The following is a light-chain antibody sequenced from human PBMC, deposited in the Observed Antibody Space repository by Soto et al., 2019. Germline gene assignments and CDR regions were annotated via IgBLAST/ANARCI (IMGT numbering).Light chain of an antibody. CDR2: EVT. CDR3: SSYTTSSTRV. V-gene: IGLV2-14*01. CDR1: AREFGFYKY. J-gene: IGLJ1*01. Sequence: QSVLPNPASVSGSPGHSIPTPSPGPAREFGFYKYVSWYQQHPGKVPKLIIYEVTNRPSGVSNRFSGSKSGNTASLTISGLQAEDEADYYCSSYTTSSTRVFGTGTKVTVL.